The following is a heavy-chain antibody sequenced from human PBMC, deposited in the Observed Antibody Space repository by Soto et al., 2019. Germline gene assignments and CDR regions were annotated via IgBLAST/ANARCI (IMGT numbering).Heavy chain of an antibody. J-gene: IGHJ4*02. CDR2: IIPILGTI. V-gene: IGHV1-69*06. D-gene: IGHD1-26*01. CDR3: ARGKEWEQPSNHYYFDY. CDR1: GRTFLISA. Sequence: QVQLVQSGAEVKTPGSSVRVSCKTAGRTFLISAIAWVRQAPGQGLEWMGGIIPILGTIHIAQNFQARVNFTADRSTSTAYMDLSSLRSEDTATYFCARGKEWEQPSNHYYFDYWGQGSQVIVSS.